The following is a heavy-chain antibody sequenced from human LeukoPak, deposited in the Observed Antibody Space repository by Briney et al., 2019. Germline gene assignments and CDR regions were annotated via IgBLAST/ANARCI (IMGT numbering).Heavy chain of an antibody. J-gene: IGHJ4*02. CDR1: GFTFGGYS. V-gene: IGHV3-7*01. CDR2: IKHDGSER. CDR3: GRVISGAIDY. D-gene: IGHD2-15*01. Sequence: GGSLRLSCAASGFTFGGYSMSWVRQAPGKGLEWVANIKHDGSERFYVDSVKGRFTISKDNAENSMYLQMNSPSAEDTAVYYCGRVISGAIDYWGRGTLVTVSS.